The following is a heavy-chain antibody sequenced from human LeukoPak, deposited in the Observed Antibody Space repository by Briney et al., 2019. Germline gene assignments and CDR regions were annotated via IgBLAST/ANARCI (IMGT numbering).Heavy chain of an antibody. D-gene: IGHD3-3*01. CDR3: AREAVTIFGLVRTQTTKRPHRFDP. CDR2: INPSGGST. J-gene: IGHJ5*02. V-gene: IGHV1-46*01. Sequence: ASVKVSCKASGYTFTSYYMHLVRQAPGQGLEWMGIINPSGGSTSYAQKFQGRVTMTRDMSTNTVYMELSSLRSEDTAVYYCAREAVTIFGLVRTQTTKRPHRFDPWGQGTLVSVSS. CDR1: GYTFTSYY.